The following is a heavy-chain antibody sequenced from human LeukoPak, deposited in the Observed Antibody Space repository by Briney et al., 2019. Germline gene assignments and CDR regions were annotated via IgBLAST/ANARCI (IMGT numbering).Heavy chain of an antibody. CDR3: ARASSYTDAVRYSPSWFGP. J-gene: IGHJ5*02. Sequence: SETLSLTCADYGGPFSGFFWSWIRQPPGKGLEWIGEINYSGTTNYNPSLKSRVIISIDTSKNQFSLKLTSVTAADTAVYFCARASSYTDAVRYSPSWFGPWGRGTLVTVSS. CDR2: INYSGTT. V-gene: IGHV4-34*01. D-gene: IGHD3-10*01. CDR1: GGPFSGFF.